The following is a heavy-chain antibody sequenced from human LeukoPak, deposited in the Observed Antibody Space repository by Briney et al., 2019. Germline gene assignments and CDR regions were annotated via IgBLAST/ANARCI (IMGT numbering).Heavy chain of an antibody. CDR1: GFTFSSYA. J-gene: IGHJ4*02. CDR2: ISYDGSNK. D-gene: IGHD3-9*01. CDR3: ARGVGYFDWSY. Sequence: GGSLRLSCAASGFTFSSYAMHWVRQAPGKGLEWVAVISYDGSNKYYADSVKGRFTISRDNSKNTLYLQMNSLRAEDTAVYYCARGVGYFDWSYWGQGTLVTVSS. V-gene: IGHV3-30*04.